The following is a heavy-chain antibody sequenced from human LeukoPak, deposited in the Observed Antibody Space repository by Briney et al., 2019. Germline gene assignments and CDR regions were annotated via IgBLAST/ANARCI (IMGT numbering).Heavy chain of an antibody. CDR2: IIPIFGIA. Sequence: SVKVSCKASGYTFSSYAISWVRQAPGQGLEWMGRIIPIFGIANYAQKFQGRATITADKSTSTAYMELSSLRSEDTAVYYCAGGMVVTATPFDYWGQGTLVTVSS. CDR1: GYTFSSYA. J-gene: IGHJ4*02. V-gene: IGHV1-69*04. CDR3: AGGMVVTATPFDY. D-gene: IGHD2-21*02.